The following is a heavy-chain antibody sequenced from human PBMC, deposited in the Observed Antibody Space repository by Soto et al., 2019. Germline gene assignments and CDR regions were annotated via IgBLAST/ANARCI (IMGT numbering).Heavy chain of an antibody. J-gene: IGHJ5*02. V-gene: IGHV4-38-2*02. CDR1: GYSISSGYY. Sequence: SETLSLTCAVSGYSISSGYYWGWIRQPPGKGLEWIGSIYHSGSTYYNPSLKSRVTISVDTSKNQFSLKLSSVTAADTAVYYCARDHYDFWSGYSKTNWFDPWGQGTLVTVSS. CDR2: IYHSGST. D-gene: IGHD3-3*01. CDR3: ARDHYDFWSGYSKTNWFDP.